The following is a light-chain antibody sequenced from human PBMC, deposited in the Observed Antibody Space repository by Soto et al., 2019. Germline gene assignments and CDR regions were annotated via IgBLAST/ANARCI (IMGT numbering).Light chain of an antibody. CDR2: DVN. V-gene: IGLV2-14*03. CDR1: SSDVGAYEH. CDR3: NSYAKSNMLV. J-gene: IGLJ1*01. Sequence: QSALTQPASVSGSPGQSVTISCTGASSDVGAYEHVSWYQQHPGRAPKLILYDVNNRPSGVYNHFSGSKSGDKTSLVISGLQSKCEADYNCNSYAKSNMLVVGSGTKLTVL.